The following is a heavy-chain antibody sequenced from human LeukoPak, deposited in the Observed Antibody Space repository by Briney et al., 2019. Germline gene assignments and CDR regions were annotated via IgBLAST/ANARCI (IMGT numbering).Heavy chain of an antibody. Sequence: ASVKVSCKASGYTFTSYYMHWVRQAPGQGLEWMGIINPSGGSTSYTQTFQGRVTMTRDMSTSTVYMELSSLRSEDTAVYYCARDRASNYGYYYYYMDVWGKGTTVTVSS. CDR3: ARDRASNYGYYYYYMDV. CDR2: INPSGGST. J-gene: IGHJ6*03. V-gene: IGHV1-46*01. CDR1: GYTFTSYY. D-gene: IGHD4-11*01.